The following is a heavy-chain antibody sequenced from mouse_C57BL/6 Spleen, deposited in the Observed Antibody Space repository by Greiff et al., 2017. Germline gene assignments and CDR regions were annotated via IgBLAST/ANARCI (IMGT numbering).Heavy chain of an antibody. CDR3: TRAHDGYYDD. Sequence: EVMLVESGEGLVKPGGCLKLSCAASGFTFSSYAMSWVRQTPEKRLEWVAYISSGGDYIYYADTVKGRFTISRDNARNTLYLQMSSLKSEDTAMYYWTRAHDGYYDDWGQGTTLTVSS. CDR1: GFTFSSYA. D-gene: IGHD2-3*01. V-gene: IGHV5-9-1*02. J-gene: IGHJ2*01. CDR2: ISSGGDYI.